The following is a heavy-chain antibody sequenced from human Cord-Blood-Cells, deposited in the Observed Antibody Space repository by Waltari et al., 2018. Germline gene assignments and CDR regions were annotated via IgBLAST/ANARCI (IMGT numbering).Heavy chain of an antibody. J-gene: IGHJ3*02. D-gene: IGHD3-10*01. CDR2: INPSGGST. CDR1: GYTFTSSY. V-gene: IGHV1-46*01. CDR3: ARDRGPNDAFDI. Sequence: QVQLVQCGAEVKKPGASVKVSCKASGYTFTSSYMHCVRQAPGQGLEWMVIINPSGGSTSYAQKFQGRVTMTRDTSTSTVYMELSSLRSEDTAVYYCARDRGPNDAFDIWGQGTMVTVSS.